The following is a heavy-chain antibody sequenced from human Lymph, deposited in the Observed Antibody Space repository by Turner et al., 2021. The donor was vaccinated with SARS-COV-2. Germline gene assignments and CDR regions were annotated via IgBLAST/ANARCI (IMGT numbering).Heavy chain of an antibody. Sequence: VQLVGSGGGVVQPVRYMRLCCAATGFTFSSHAMNWGSQAPGKALEWVKLRTYDESKKFYADSVKCRFTITRNNSKNTLYLQINSRRAEDTAVYYYSRSRPNFDFWGQGTLVTVSS. V-gene: IGHV3-30-3*01. CDR1: GFTFSSHA. CDR2: RTYDESKK. J-gene: IGHJ4*02. CDR3: SRSRPNFDF.